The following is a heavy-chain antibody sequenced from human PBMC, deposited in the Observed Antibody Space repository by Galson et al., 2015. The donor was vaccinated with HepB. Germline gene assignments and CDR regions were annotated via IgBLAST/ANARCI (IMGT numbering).Heavy chain of an antibody. J-gene: IGHJ6*02. D-gene: IGHD1-7*01. CDR3: ARDSRLELHLNNYYSYGMDV. V-gene: IGHV1-18*01. CDR1: GYEFNKYG. Sequence: SVKVSCKASGYEFNKYGLSWVRQAPGQGLEWMGWVRGYDGSANYAPKFQGRVTMTTEKSTGTAYMEMRSLRSDDTAVYYCARDSRLELHLNNYYSYGMDVWGQGTAVAVS. CDR2: VRGYDGSA.